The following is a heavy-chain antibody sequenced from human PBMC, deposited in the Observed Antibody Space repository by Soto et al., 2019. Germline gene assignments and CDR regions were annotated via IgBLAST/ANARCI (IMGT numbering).Heavy chain of an antibody. CDR2: ISGYDGKT. CDR1: GYTFTSNS. V-gene: IGHV1-18*04. CDR3: ARDPHEFWTSYWFDP. Sequence: ASVKVSCKASGYTFTSNSINWVRQAPGQGLELLGWISGYDGKTTYAEKFQGRVIMTTDTSTSTAYMELRSLTSDDTAIYYCARDPHEFWTSYWFDPWGQGTPVTVSS. J-gene: IGHJ5*02. D-gene: IGHD3-3*01.